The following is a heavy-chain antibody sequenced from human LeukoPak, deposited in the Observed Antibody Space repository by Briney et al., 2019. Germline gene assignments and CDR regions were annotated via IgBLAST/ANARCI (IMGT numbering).Heavy chain of an antibody. CDR2: LYHSGTT. CDR1: GGSISSGGYY. J-gene: IGHJ2*01. D-gene: IGHD6-13*01. CDR3: ARGTGYSSSWSLYFDL. V-gene: IGHV4-30-2*01. Sequence: SXTLXLTCAVSGGSISSGGYYWSWLRQPPGKGLEWIGYLYHSGTTYYNPSLKSRVTISVDRSKNQFSLTLSSVTAADTAVYYCARGTGYSSSWSLYFDLWGRGTLVTASS.